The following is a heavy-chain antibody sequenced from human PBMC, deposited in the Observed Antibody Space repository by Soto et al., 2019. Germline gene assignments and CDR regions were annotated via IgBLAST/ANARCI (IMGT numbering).Heavy chain of an antibody. V-gene: IGHV2-5*02. CDR2: IYWDDDT. J-gene: IGHJ2*01. CDR3: AHRLRVSVLASHKYWYFDL. Sequence: QITLKESGPTLVKPTQTLALTWTFSGFSLSTSGVGVGWIRQPPGKALEWLALIYWDDDTRYSPSLKSRLTITKDTSKNQVVLTMTNMDPVDTATYYCAHRLRVSVLASHKYWYFDLWGRGTLVTVSS. CDR1: GFSLSTSGVG.